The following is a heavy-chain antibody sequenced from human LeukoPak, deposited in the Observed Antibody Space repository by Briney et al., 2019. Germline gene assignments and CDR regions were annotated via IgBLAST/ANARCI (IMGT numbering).Heavy chain of an antibody. CDR2: INHSGST. CDR3: ARARVKRYYYGSGSYFDY. Sequence: PSETLSLTCAVYGGSFSGYCWSWIRQPPGKGLEWIGEINHSGSTNYNPSLKSRVTISVDTSKNQFSLKLSSVTAADTAVYYCARARVKRYYYGSGSYFDYWGQGTLVTVSS. J-gene: IGHJ4*02. V-gene: IGHV4-34*01. CDR1: GGSFSGYC. D-gene: IGHD3-10*01.